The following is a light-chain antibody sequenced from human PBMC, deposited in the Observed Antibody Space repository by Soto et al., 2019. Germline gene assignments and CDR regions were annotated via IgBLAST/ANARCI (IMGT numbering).Light chain of an antibody. CDR2: ETS. V-gene: IGKV1D-12*01. CDR1: QRLDRW. CDR3: QQASDFPWT. J-gene: IGKJ1*01. Sequence: DIQMTQSPSSVSASVGDRVTITCRASQRLDRWLAWYQQKPGKAPTLLIYETSSLQSGVPPRFSGSGSGTDFTLTISSLQPEDFATYFCQQASDFPWTFGQGTKVELK.